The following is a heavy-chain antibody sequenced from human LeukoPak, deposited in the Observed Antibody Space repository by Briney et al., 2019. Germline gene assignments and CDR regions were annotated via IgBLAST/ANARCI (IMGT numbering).Heavy chain of an antibody. CDR2: FDPEDGET. CDR1: GYILTELS. J-gene: IGHJ1*01. CDR3: ATPSSGYYYVNPLWQH. V-gene: IGHV1-24*01. Sequence: GASVKVSCKVSGYILTELSMHWVRQAPGKGLEWMGGFDPEDGETIYAQKFQGRITMTEDTSTDTAYMELSSLRSEDTAVYYCATPSSGYYYVNPLWQHWGQGTLVTVSS. D-gene: IGHD3-22*01.